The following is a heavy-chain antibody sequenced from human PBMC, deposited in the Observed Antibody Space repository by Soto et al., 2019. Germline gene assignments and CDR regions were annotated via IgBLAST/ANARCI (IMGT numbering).Heavy chain of an antibody. CDR3: TTSGGSTWPPY. J-gene: IGHJ4*02. V-gene: IGHV3-15*07. D-gene: IGHD2-15*01. Sequence: EVQLVESGGGLEKPGGSLRLSCAASGFSLSGAWMNWVRQAPGKGLEWVCRIKSRTDGGTIDYAVTVKGRFTISRDDSENTLYLQMNSLKTADTAVYYCTTSGGSTWPPYWGQGTLVTVSS. CDR2: IKSRTDGGTI. CDR1: GFSLSGAW.